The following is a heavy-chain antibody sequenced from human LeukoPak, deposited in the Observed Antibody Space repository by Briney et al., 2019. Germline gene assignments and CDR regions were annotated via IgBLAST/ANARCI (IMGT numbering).Heavy chain of an antibody. D-gene: IGHD4-17*01. J-gene: IGHJ3*02. Sequence: ASVKVSCKASGYTFTSYYMHWVRQAPGQGLEWMGIINPSGGSTSYAQKFQGRVTMTRDTSTSTVYMELSSLRSEDTAVYYCAREHMTTVTSRAFDIWGQGTMVTVSS. V-gene: IGHV1-46*01. CDR2: INPSGGST. CDR3: AREHMTTVTSRAFDI. CDR1: GYTFTSYY.